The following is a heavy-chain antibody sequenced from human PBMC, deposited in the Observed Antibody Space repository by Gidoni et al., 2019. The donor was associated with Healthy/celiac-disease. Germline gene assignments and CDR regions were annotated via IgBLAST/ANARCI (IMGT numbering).Heavy chain of an antibody. J-gene: IGHJ4*02. V-gene: IGHV4-34*01. Sequence: QVQLQQCGAGLLKPSETLSLTCAVYVGSFSGYYWSWIRQPPGKGLELIWEINHSGSTNYNPSIKSRVTISVDTSKNQFSLKLSSVTAADTAVYYCARGLLYVRPFDYWGQGTLVTVSS. CDR1: VGSFSGYY. CDR2: INHSGST. CDR3: ARGLLYVRPFDY. D-gene: IGHD3-3*01.